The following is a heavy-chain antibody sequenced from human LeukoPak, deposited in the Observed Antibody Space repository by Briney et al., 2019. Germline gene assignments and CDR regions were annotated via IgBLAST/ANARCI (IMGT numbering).Heavy chain of an antibody. CDR3: AREEKGAYLTY. J-gene: IGHJ4*02. Sequence: PGGSLRLSCAASGFTFSSYDMHWVRQATGKGLEWVSAIGTAGDTYYPGSVKGRFTISRDNAKNSLYLQMNSLRAEDTAVYYCAREEKGAYLTYWGQGTLVTVSS. CDR1: GFTFSSYD. CDR2: IGTAGDT. V-gene: IGHV3-13*01. D-gene: IGHD1-26*01.